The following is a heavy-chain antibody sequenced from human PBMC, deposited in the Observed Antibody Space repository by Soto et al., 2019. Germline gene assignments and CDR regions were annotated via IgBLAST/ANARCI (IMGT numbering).Heavy chain of an antibody. CDR2: ISAYSANA. Sequence: QIPLLQSGAEVKKPGASVKVTCKASGYTFRNFGISWVRQAPGQGLEWMGWISAYSANANYAQKFQGRLTMTADTSTSTAYMELRSLRSDDTAVYYCARENSYFDYWGQGTLVTVSS. CDR3: ARENSYFDY. V-gene: IGHV1-18*01. CDR1: GYTFRNFG. J-gene: IGHJ4*02.